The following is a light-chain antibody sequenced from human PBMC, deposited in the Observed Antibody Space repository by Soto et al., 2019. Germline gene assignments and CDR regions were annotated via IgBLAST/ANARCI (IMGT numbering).Light chain of an antibody. CDR1: QIVSSY. CDR2: DAS. Sequence: EIVLTQSPATLSLSPGERATLSCRASQIVSSYLAWYQQKPGQAPRLLIYDASNWATGFQARFSGSGSGTDFNLTISSLEPEVSEVYYCQHRSNWSSGFTFGHGTKVDIK. V-gene: IGKV3-11*01. CDR3: QHRSNWSSGFT. J-gene: IGKJ3*01.